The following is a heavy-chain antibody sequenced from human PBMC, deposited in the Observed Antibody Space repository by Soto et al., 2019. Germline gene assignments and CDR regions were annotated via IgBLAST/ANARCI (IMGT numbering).Heavy chain of an antibody. CDR1: GYTFTTYG. V-gene: IGHV1-18*04. CDR2: ISAYDGNT. J-gene: IGHJ5*02. D-gene: IGHD2-2*01. CDR3: ASSSGALGYCSSTSCLLLGWFDP. Sequence: ASVKVSCKASGYTFTTYGITWVRQAPGQGLEWMGWISAYDGNTNYAQKFQGRVTITADESTSTAYMELSSLRSEDTAVYYCASSSGALGYCSSTSCLLLGWFDPWGQGTLVTVSS.